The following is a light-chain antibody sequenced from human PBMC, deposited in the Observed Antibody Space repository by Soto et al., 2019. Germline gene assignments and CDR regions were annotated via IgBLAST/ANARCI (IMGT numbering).Light chain of an antibody. CDR2: WAS. V-gene: IGKV4-1*01. J-gene: IGKJ1*01. CDR3: HQYRSTVQT. CDR1: QSVLYSSNNKNY. Sequence: DIQMTPSPSTLSASVGDRVTINCKSSQSVLYSSNNKNYLAWYQQKPGQPPKLLIYWASTRESGVPDRFSGSGSGTDFSLTISSLQDEDVAVYYCHQYRSTVQTFGQGAKV.